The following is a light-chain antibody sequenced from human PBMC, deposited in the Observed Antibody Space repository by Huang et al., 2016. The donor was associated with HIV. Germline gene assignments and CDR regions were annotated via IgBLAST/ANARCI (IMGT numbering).Light chain of an antibody. CDR3: QQYYNTPRT. V-gene: IGKV4-1*01. J-gene: IGKJ1*01. CDR1: QTILYSSNNKNY. CDR2: CAS. Sequence: EIVMTQSPDSLAVSLGERATINCKSSQTILYSSNNKNYLAWYQQKPGQPPKLLIYCASTRDSGVPYRFSGSGSGTDFTLTISSLQAEDVAVYYCQQYYNTPRTFGQGTKVEIK.